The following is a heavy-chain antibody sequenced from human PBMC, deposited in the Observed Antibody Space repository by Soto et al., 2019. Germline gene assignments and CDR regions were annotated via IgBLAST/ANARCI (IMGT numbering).Heavy chain of an antibody. D-gene: IGHD3-10*01. V-gene: IGHV1-18*01. CDR2: ISTYSGDT. CDR1: GYTFFTYD. CDR3: AKATELDYYGSGSYVPGFDY. J-gene: IGHJ4*02. Sequence: ASVKVSCKASGYTFFTYDISWVRQAPGQGLEWMGWISTYSGDTKYAQKFQGRVTMTTDTSTTTAYLELRSLRAEDTAVYYCAKATELDYYGSGSYVPGFDYWGQGTLVTVSS.